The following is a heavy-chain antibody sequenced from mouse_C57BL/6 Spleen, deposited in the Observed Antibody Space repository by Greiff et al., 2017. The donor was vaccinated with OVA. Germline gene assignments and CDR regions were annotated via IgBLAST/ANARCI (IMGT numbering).Heavy chain of an antibody. V-gene: IGHV1-82*01. D-gene: IGHD2-3*01. Sequence: VQLQQPGAELVKPGASVKVSCKASGYTFTSYWMHWVKQRPGKGLEWIGRIYPGDGDTNYNGKFKGKATLTADKSSSTAYMQLSSLTSEDSAVYFCARGNGYYDYWGQGTTLTVSS. CDR3: ARGNGYYDY. CDR1: GYTFTSYW. CDR2: IYPGDGDT. J-gene: IGHJ2*01.